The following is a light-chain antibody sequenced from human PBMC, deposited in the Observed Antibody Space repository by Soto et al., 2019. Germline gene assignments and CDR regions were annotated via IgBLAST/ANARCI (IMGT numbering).Light chain of an antibody. CDR1: QSVGSN. V-gene: IGKV3-15*01. J-gene: IGKJ1*01. Sequence: EIVMTQSPATLSVSPGERVTLSCRASQSVGSNLAWYHKKPGHAPRLLIYSAATRATGIPARFSGSGSGTEFTLTISSLQSEDFGVYYCKQYTKRLTFGQGNNVEIK. CDR2: SAA. CDR3: KQYTKRLT.